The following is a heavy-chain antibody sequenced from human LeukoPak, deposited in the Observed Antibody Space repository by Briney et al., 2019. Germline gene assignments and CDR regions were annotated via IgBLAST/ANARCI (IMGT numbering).Heavy chain of an antibody. CDR2: FDPEDGET. CDR3: AAADASVVRGVISGMDV. D-gene: IGHD3-10*01. J-gene: IGHJ6*04. CDR1: RYTLTELS. V-gene: IGHV1-24*01. Sequence: ASVKVSCKVSRYTLTELSMHWVRQAPGKGLEWMGDFDPEDGETLYAQKFQGGVTMTEDTSTDTAYMELSSLRSEDTAVYYCAAADASVVRGVISGMDVWGKGTTVTVSS.